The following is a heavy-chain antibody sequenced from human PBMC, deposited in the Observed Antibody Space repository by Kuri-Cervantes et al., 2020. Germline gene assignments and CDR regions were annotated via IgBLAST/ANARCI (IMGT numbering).Heavy chain of an antibody. D-gene: IGHD6-13*01. V-gene: IGHV3-21*01. J-gene: IGHJ6*02. CDR3: ARDRVDDSSSWYYYYYGMDV. CDR2: ISSSSSYI. CDR1: GFTFSSYS. Sequence: GESLKISCAASGFTFSSYSMNWVRQAPGKGLEWVSSISSSSSYIYYADSVKGRFTISRDNSKNTLYLQMNSLRAEDTAVYYCARDRVDDSSSWYYYYYGMDVWGQGTTVTVSS.